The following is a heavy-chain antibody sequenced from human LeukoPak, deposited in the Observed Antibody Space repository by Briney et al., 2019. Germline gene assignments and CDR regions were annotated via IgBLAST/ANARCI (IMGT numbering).Heavy chain of an antibody. CDR3: ARNIYSSNWYYFDY. D-gene: IGHD6-13*01. V-gene: IGHV3-23*01. Sequence: GGSLRLSCAASGFTFSSYAMSWVRQAPGKGLEWVSAISGSGGSTYYADSVKGRFTISRDNSKNTLYLQMNSLRAEDTAVYYCARNIYSSNWYYFDYWGQGTLVTVSS. CDR1: GFTFSSYA. J-gene: IGHJ4*02. CDR2: ISGSGGST.